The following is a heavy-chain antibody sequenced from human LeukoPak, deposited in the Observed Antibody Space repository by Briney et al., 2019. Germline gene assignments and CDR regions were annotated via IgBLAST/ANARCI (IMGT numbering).Heavy chain of an antibody. Sequence: SGGSLRLSCAASGFTFSSYSMNWVRQAPGKGLEWVSSISSSSSYIYYADSVKGRFTISRDNAKNSLYLQMNSLRAEDTAVYYCASAGAAAGSFDYWGQGTLVTVSS. CDR3: ASAGAAAGSFDY. J-gene: IGHJ4*02. CDR1: GFTFSSYS. CDR2: ISSSSSYI. D-gene: IGHD6-13*01. V-gene: IGHV3-21*01.